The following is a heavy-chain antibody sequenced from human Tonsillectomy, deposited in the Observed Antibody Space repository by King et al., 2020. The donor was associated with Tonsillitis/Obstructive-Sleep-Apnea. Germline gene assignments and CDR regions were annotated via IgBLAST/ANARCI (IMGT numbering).Heavy chain of an antibody. J-gene: IGHJ1*01. CDR2: ISSSSSYI. CDR1: GFTFSDYT. CDR3: ARDLESNWNFGYFEH. D-gene: IGHD1-7*01. Sequence: VQLVESGGGLVKPGGSLRLSCAGSGFTFSDYTMNWVRQAPGKGLEWVSSISSSSSYIFYADSVRGRFTISRDNAKNSLYLQLNSLRAEDTAVYYCARDLESNWNFGYFEHWGHGTLVTVSS. V-gene: IGHV3-21*01.